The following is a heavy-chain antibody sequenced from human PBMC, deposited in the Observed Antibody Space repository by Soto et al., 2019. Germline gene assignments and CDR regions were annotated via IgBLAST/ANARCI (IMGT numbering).Heavy chain of an antibody. Sequence: GASVKVSCKTCGYTFTSYAMHWVRQAPGQRLEWMGWINAGNGNTKYSQKFQGRVAITRDTSASTAYMELSSLRSEDTAVYYCARLVGYYAPLDVWGQGTTVTVSS. D-gene: IGHD3-3*01. CDR3: ARLVGYYAPLDV. CDR2: INAGNGNT. J-gene: IGHJ6*02. CDR1: GYTFTSYA. V-gene: IGHV1-3*01.